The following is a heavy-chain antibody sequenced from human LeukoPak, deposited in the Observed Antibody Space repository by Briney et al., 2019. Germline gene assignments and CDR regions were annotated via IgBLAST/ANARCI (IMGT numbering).Heavy chain of an antibody. V-gene: IGHV4-38-2*02. CDR1: GYSINSGYY. J-gene: IGHJ4*02. D-gene: IGHD6-13*01. Sequence: PSETLSLTCTVSGYSINSGYYWGWIRQPPGKGLEWIGSIYHSGSTYYNPSLKSRVTISVDTSKNQFSLRVSSVTAADTAVYYCARGESSRPKFHLDYWGQGTLVTVSS. CDR2: IYHSGST. CDR3: ARGESSRPKFHLDY.